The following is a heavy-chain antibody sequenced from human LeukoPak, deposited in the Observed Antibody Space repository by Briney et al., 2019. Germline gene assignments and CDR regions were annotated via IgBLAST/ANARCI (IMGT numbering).Heavy chain of an antibody. CDR1: GGSLSGYY. CDR2: INHSGST. D-gene: IGHD3-10*01. J-gene: IGHJ4*02. Sequence: PSETLSLTCAVYGGSLSGYYWSLIRQPPGKGLEWIGEINHSGSTNYNPSLKSRVTISIDTSKNQFSLKLSSVTAADTAVYYCARRTAHYYGSGSYYIFDYWGQGTLVTVSS. V-gene: IGHV4-34*01. CDR3: ARRTAHYYGSGSYYIFDY.